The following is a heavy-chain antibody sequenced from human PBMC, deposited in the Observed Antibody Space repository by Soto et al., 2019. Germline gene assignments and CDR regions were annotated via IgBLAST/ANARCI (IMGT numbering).Heavy chain of an antibody. V-gene: IGHV3-13*01. CDR3: ARDKNITGTFDY. CDR1: GFTFSSYD. Sequence: GGSLRLSCEASGFTFSSYDMHWVRQATGKGLEWVSAIGTAGDTYYPGSVKGRFTISRENAKNSLYLKMNSLRAGDTAVYYCARDKNITGTFDYWGQGPLVTVSS. CDR2: IGTAGDT. J-gene: IGHJ4*02. D-gene: IGHD1-7*01.